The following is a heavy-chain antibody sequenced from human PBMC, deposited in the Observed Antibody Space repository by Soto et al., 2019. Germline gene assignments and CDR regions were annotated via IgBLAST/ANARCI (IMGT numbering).Heavy chain of an antibody. CDR1: GITFSSYA. V-gene: IGHV3-30-3*01. Sequence: QVQLVESGGGVVQPGRSLRLSCAASGITFSSYAMHWVRQAPGKGLEWVAVISYDGSNKYYADSVKGRFTISRDNSKNTLYLQMNSLRAEDTAVYYCARELERTFDYWGQGTLVTVSS. J-gene: IGHJ4*02. CDR2: ISYDGSNK. D-gene: IGHD1-1*01. CDR3: ARELERTFDY.